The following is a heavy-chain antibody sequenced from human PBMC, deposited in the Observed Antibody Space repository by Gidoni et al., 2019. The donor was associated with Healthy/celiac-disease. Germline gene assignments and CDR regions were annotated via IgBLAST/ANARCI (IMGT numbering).Heavy chain of an antibody. Sequence: QVQLQQWGAGLLKPSETLSLTCAVYGGSFSGYYWSWIRQPPGKGLEWIGEINHSGSTNYNPSLKSRVTISVDTSKNQFSLKLSSVTAADTAVYHCARGRVGATHYYYGMDVWGQGTTVTVSS. J-gene: IGHJ6*02. CDR1: GGSFSGYY. CDR2: INHSGST. CDR3: ARGRVGATHYYYGMDV. V-gene: IGHV4-34*01. D-gene: IGHD1-26*01.